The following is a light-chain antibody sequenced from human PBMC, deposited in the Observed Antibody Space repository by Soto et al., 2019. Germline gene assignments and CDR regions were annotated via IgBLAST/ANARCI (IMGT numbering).Light chain of an antibody. CDR1: QSVSSY. CDR3: QQRSSWLFP. V-gene: IGKV3-11*01. J-gene: IGKJ3*01. CDR2: DAS. Sequence: EIVLTQSPATLSLSPGERATLSCRASQSVSSYLAWYQQKPGQAPRLLISDASNRATGIPARFSGSGSGTDFTLTISSLEPEDFAVGYEQQRSSWLFPFGLGTNVDIK.